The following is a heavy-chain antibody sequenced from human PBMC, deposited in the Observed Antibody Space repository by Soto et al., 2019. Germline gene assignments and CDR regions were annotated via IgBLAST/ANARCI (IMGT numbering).Heavy chain of an antibody. Sequence: EVQLVETGGGLIQPGGSLRLSCAASGFTVSSNYMSWVRQAPGKGLEWVSVIYSGGSTYYADSVKGRFTISRDNSKNTLYLQMNSLRAEDTAVYYCARDNAAGSNSSSNGMDVWGQGTTVTVSS. CDR2: IYSGGST. CDR1: GFTVSSNY. CDR3: ARDNAAGSNSSSNGMDV. V-gene: IGHV3-53*02. D-gene: IGHD6-19*01. J-gene: IGHJ6*02.